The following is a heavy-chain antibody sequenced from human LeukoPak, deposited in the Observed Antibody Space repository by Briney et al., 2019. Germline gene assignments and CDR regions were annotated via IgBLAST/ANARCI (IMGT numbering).Heavy chain of an antibody. CDR2: IYFSGST. J-gene: IGHJ4*02. Sequence: PSETLSLTCTVAGGSISTYFWSWIRQPPGKGLEWIGHIYFSGSTNYNPSLKSRVTISVDTSKNQFSLKLSSVTAADTAVYYCARHVVDDHTLDYWGQGTLVTVSS. CDR3: ARHVVDDHTLDY. V-gene: IGHV4-59*08. D-gene: IGHD1-14*01. CDR1: GGSISTYF.